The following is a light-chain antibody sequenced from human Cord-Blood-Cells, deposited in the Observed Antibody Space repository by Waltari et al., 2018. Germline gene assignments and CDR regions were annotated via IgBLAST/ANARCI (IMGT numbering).Light chain of an antibody. J-gene: IGKJ2*01. CDR2: WVS. CDR1: HSVLYSSNNKNY. Sequence: EIVMPQSPDSLVVSLGERATINCKSRHSVLYSSNNKNYLAWYQQKPGQPPKLLIYWVSTRESGVPDRFSGSGSGTDFTLTISSLQAEDVAVYYCQQYYSTPYTFGQGTKLEIK. V-gene: IGKV4-1*01. CDR3: QQYYSTPYT.